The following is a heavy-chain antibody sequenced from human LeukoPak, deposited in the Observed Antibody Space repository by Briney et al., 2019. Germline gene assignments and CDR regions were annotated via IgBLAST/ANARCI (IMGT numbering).Heavy chain of an antibody. CDR2: IYPGDSDT. CDR3: ARENTGGGLSAFDI. D-gene: IGHD2/OR15-2a*01. V-gene: IGHV5-51*01. CDR1: GYNFATYW. J-gene: IGHJ3*02. Sequence: GESLKISCKGSGYNFATYWIGWVRQMPGKGLEWMGIIYPGDSDTRYTPSFQGQVTISADRSITTAYLQWSSLKASDTAMYYCARENTGGGLSAFDIWGQGTMVTVSS.